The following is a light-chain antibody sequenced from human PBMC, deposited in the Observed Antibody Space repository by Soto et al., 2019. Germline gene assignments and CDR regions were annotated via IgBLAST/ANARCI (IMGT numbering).Light chain of an antibody. CDR2: ATS. V-gene: IGKV3-20*01. J-gene: IGKJ1*01. CDR3: QQYDSSPRT. CDR1: QSIGNY. Sequence: EVVLTQSPATLSLSPGEGATLSCRASQSIGNYLAWYQQKPGQAPRLLIYATSNRATGIPARFSGSGSGTDFTLTINRLEPEDFAVYYCQQYDSSPRTFGQGTKVDIK.